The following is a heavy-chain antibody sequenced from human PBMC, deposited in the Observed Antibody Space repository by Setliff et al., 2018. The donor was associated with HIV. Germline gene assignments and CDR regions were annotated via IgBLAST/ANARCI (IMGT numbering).Heavy chain of an antibody. Sequence: SETLSLTCAVFGTSFSGYYFSWIRQPPGKGLEWIGEVNYSGSTNYNPSLKSRVSISVDTSKTQLSLKLSSVTAADTAVYYCARGGLVVATIWDAFDLWGQGTMVTVSS. CDR2: VNYSGST. CDR1: GTSFSGYY. V-gene: IGHV4-34*01. J-gene: IGHJ3*01. D-gene: IGHD5-12*01. CDR3: ARGGLVVATIWDAFDL.